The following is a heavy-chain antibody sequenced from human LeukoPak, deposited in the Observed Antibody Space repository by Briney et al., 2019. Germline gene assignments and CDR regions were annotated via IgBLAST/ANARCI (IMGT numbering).Heavy chain of an antibody. D-gene: IGHD3-10*01. J-gene: IGHJ6*02. CDR2: INRDGSGT. CDR3: ARDLNPDYYGSGSYLGRGERGYYYYGMDV. CDR1: GFTFNTYW. V-gene: IGHV3-74*01. Sequence: PGGSLRLSCAASGFTFNTYWMHWVRQAPGKGLVWVSRINRDGSGTNYADSVKGRFTISRDNAKNSLYLQMNSLRAEDTAVYYCARDLNPDYYGSGSYLGRGERGYYYYGMDVWGQGTTVTVSS.